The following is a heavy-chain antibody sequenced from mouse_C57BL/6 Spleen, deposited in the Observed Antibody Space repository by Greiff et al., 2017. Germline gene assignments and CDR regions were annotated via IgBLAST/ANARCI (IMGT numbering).Heavy chain of an antibody. Sequence: DVKLQESGPGMVKPSQSLSLTCTVTGYSITSGYDWHWIRHFPGNKLEWMGYISYSGSTNYNPSLKSRISITHDTSKNHFFLKLNSVTTEDTATYYCARAGYGSSYFDYWGQGTTLTVSS. D-gene: IGHD1-1*01. CDR3: ARAGYGSSYFDY. CDR2: ISYSGST. J-gene: IGHJ2*01. V-gene: IGHV3-1*01. CDR1: GYSITSGYD.